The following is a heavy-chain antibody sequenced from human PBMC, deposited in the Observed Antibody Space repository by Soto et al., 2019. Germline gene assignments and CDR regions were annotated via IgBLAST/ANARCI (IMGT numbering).Heavy chain of an antibody. V-gene: IGHV3-15*01. CDR3: TTLGHYYDSSPLDV. Sequence: PGGSLRLSCAASGFTFSHAWMSWVRQAPGKGLEWVGRIKSKTDGGTTDYAAPMKGRFTISRDDSKNTLYLQMNSLKTEDTAVYYCTTLGHYYDSSPLDVWGQGTTVTVSS. CDR1: GFTFSHAW. D-gene: IGHD3-22*01. CDR2: IKSKTDGGTT. J-gene: IGHJ6*02.